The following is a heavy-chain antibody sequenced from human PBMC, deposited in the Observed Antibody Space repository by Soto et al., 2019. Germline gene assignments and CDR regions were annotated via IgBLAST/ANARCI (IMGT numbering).Heavy chain of an antibody. J-gene: IGHJ6*03. CDR1: GFTLSSYA. CDR3: AKDYYMGGTYYYYSMDV. Sequence: GGSLTLSCAASGFTLSSYAMSWVRQAPGKGLEWVSAISGSGGSTYYADSVKGRFTISRDNSKNTLYLQMNSLRAEDTAVYYCAKDYYMGGTYYYYSMDVWGKGTTVTVSS. CDR2: ISGSGGST. V-gene: IGHV3-23*01. D-gene: IGHD3-10*01.